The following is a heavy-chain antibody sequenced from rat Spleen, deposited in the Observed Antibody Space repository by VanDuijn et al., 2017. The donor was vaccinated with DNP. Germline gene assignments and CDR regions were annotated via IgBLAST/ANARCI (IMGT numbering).Heavy chain of an antibody. CDR1: GYSITNNY. CDR2: ISYSGST. V-gene: IGHV3-1*01. J-gene: IGHJ2*01. CDR3: ARWLPGYKNYFDY. D-gene: IGHD1-4*01. Sequence: EVQLQESGPGLVKISQSLSLTCSVTGYSITNNYWAWIRKFPGNKMEWMGYISYSGSTSYNPSLKSRISITRDKSKNQFFLQLNSVTTEDTATYYCARWLPGYKNYFDYWGQGVMVTVSS.